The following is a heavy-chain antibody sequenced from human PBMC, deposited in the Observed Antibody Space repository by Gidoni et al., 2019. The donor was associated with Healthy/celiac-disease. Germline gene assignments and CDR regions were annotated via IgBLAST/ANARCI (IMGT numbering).Heavy chain of an antibody. V-gene: IGHV3-15*01. D-gene: IGHD3-3*01. Sequence: EVQLVESGGGLVKPGGSLRLSCAASGFTFSNAWMSWVRQAPGKGLEWVGRIKSKTDGGTTDYAAPVKGRFTISRDDSKNTLYLQMNSLKTEDTAVYYCTTGTRSGVLEWFYWGQGTLVTVSS. CDR2: IKSKTDGGTT. J-gene: IGHJ4*02. CDR1: GFTFSNAW. CDR3: TTGTRSGVLEWFY.